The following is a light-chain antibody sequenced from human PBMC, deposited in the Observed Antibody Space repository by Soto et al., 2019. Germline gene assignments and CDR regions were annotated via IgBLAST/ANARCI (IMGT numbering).Light chain of an antibody. CDR1: QSVSKNY. CDR3: QQYGSSPIT. Sequence: TVLTQSPVTLSLYHGDRATLSFRASQSVSKNYLAWYQQKPGQALRLLIYGASSRATGIPDRFSGSGSGTDFTLTISRLEPADFAVYYCQQYGSSPITFGQGTLLEIK. V-gene: IGKV3-20*01. CDR2: GAS. J-gene: IGKJ5*01.